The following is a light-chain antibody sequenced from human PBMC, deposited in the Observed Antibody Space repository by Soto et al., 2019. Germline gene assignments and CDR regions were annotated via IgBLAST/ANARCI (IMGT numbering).Light chain of an antibody. V-gene: IGLV2-14*01. Sequence: QSALTQPASVSGSPGQSITISCTGTSSDVGGYNYVSWYQQHPGKAPKLMIYAVSNRPSGVSNRFSGSKSGNTASLTISGLQAEDEADYYCRSYTSSSTLLFGGGTKLTVL. CDR2: AVS. CDR1: SSDVGGYNY. J-gene: IGLJ2*01. CDR3: RSYTSSSTLL.